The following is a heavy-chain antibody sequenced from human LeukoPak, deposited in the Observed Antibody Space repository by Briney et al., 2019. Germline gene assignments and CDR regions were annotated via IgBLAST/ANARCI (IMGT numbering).Heavy chain of an antibody. J-gene: IGHJ4*02. Sequence: EPSETLSLTCAVYGGSFSGYYWSWIRQPPGKGLEWIGEINHSGSTNYNPSLKSRVTISVDTSKNQFSLKLSSVTAADTAVYYCARATGTKVPPGYWGQGTLVTVSS. CDR2: INHSGST. V-gene: IGHV4-34*01. CDR1: GGSFSGYY. D-gene: IGHD1-7*01. CDR3: ARATGTKVPPGY.